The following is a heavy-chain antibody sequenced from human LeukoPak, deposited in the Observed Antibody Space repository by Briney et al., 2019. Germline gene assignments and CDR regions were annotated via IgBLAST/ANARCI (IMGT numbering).Heavy chain of an antibody. Sequence: GGSLRLSCAASGFTFSSYAMHWVRQAPGKGLEWVAVISYDGSNKYYADSVKGRFTTSRDNSKNTLYLQMNSLRTEDTAVYYCARGGTGRYYFDYWGQGTLVTVSS. J-gene: IGHJ4*02. D-gene: IGHD2-8*02. CDR3: ARGGTGRYYFDY. CDR2: ISYDGSNK. V-gene: IGHV3-30*04. CDR1: GFTFSSYA.